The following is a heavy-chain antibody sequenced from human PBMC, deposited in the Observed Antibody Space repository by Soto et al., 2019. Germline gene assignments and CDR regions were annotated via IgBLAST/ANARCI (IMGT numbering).Heavy chain of an antibody. D-gene: IGHD2-21*02. J-gene: IGHJ4*02. CDR1: GYTFTDYD. Sequence: QVQVVQSRAEVKKPGASVKVSCKTSGYTFTDYDINWVRQATGQGLEWMGWMSPDNGNTGYAQQFQGRVTMTRDTFISTAYMELSSLTTEDTAVYYCEVTTGYWGQGTLVTVSS. V-gene: IGHV1-8*01. CDR2: MSPDNGNT. CDR3: EVTTGY.